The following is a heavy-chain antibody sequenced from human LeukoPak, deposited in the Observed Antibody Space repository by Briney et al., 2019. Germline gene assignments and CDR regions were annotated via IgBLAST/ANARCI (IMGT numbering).Heavy chain of an antibody. J-gene: IGHJ4*02. Sequence: SETLSLTCTVPGGSISRHYWSWIRQPAGKGLEWIGLIYSSGNTNYNPSLNSRVTMSVDTSKNQFSLKLTSVTAGDMAVYYCARVLTAAAGPYYFDFWGRGTLVSVSS. CDR1: GGSISRHY. V-gene: IGHV4-4*07. CDR2: IYSSGNT. D-gene: IGHD6-25*01. CDR3: ARVLTAAAGPYYFDF.